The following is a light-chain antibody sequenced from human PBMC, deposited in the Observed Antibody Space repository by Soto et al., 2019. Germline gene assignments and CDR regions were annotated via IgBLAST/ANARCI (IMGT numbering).Light chain of an antibody. V-gene: IGKV3-11*01. CDR2: DTS. CDR1: QSVSSS. CDR3: QQRGNWPPYT. Sequence: EIVLTQSPATLSLYPGERATLSCRASQSVSSSLAWYQQKPGQAPRPLIYDTSNRATDIPARFSGSGSGTDFTLTISTLEPEDFAVYYCQQRGNWPPYTFGQGTKLEIK. J-gene: IGKJ2*01.